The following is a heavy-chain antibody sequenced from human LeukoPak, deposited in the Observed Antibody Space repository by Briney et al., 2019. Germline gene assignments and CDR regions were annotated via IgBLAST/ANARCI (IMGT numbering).Heavy chain of an antibody. Sequence: GSLRLSCAASGFTFSSYAMHWVRQAPGKGLEWVAVISYDGSNKYYADSVKGRFTISRDNAKNSLYLQMNSLRAEDTAVYYCARARRGYSYGPFDYWGQGTLVTVSS. CDR2: ISYDGSNK. CDR3: ARARRGYSYGPFDY. D-gene: IGHD5-18*01. J-gene: IGHJ4*02. V-gene: IGHV3-30-3*01. CDR1: GFTFSSYA.